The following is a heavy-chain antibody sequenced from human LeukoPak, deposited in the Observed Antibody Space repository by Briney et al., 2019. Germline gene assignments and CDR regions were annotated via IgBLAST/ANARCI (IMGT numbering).Heavy chain of an antibody. CDR3: ARIGYSSSSFDY. V-gene: IGHV3-7*01. D-gene: IGHD6-6*01. Sequence: GGSLRLSCVGSGFSFSGNSMNWVRLAPGKGLEWVANIKQDGSEIDSVDSMKGRFTISRDNAKNSVYLQMNSLRAEDTALYYCARIGYSSSSFDYWGQGTLVTVSS. CDR1: GFSFSGNS. CDR2: IKQDGSEI. J-gene: IGHJ4*02.